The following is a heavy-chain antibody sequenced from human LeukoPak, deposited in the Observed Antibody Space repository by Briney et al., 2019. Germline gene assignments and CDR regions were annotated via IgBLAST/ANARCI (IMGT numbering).Heavy chain of an antibody. CDR1: GGSFSGYY. D-gene: IGHD3-16*01. Sequence: SETLSLTCAVYGGSFSGYYWSWIRQPPGKGLEWIGEINHSGSTNYNPSLKSRVTISVDTSKNQFSLKLSSVTAADTAVYYCARHGGYYYGMAVWGQGTTVTVSS. J-gene: IGHJ6*02. CDR2: INHSGST. V-gene: IGHV4-34*01. CDR3: ARHGGYYYGMAV.